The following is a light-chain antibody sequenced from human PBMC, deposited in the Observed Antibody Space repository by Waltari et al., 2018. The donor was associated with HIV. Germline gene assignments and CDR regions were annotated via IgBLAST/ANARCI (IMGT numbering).Light chain of an antibody. Sequence: QSVLAQPPSTSGTPGQTISISCSGSTSNIARNTVAWSQQFPGTAPKLPIYRTYQRPSGVPDRFSGSKSGTSASLAISGLQSEDEGDYFCATWDDSLSGPVFGGGTKLTVL. CDR3: ATWDDSLSGPV. CDR2: RTY. CDR1: TSNIARNT. V-gene: IGLV1-44*01. J-gene: IGLJ3*02.